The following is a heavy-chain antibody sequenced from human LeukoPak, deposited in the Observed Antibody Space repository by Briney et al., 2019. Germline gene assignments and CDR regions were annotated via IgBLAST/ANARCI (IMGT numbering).Heavy chain of an antibody. V-gene: IGHV4-30-4*01. CDR3: ARDGAFTVTTSEDWFDP. CDR1: GGSISSGDYY. Sequence: SQTLSLTSTVSGGSISSGDYYWSWIRQPPGKGLEWIGYIYYSGSTYYNPSLKSRVTISVDTSKNQFSLKLSSVTAADTAVYYCARDGAFTVTTSEDWFDPWGQGTLVTVSS. D-gene: IGHD4-17*01. CDR2: IYYSGST. J-gene: IGHJ5*02.